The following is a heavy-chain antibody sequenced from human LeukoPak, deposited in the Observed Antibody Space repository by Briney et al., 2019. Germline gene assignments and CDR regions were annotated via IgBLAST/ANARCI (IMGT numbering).Heavy chain of an antibody. J-gene: IGHJ4*02. D-gene: IGHD3-22*01. CDR3: AKVGYYDSSGEGDY. V-gene: IGHV3-23*01. CDR1: GFTFSSYA. Sequence: GGSLRLSCAASGFTFSSYAMSWVRQAPGKGLEWVSAISGSGGSTYYADSVKGRFTISRDNSKNTLYLQMNSLRAEDTAVYYCAKVGYYDSSGEGDYWGQGTLVAVSS. CDR2: ISGSGGST.